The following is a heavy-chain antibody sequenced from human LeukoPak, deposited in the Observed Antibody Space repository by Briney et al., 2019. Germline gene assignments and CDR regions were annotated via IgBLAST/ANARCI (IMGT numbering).Heavy chain of an antibody. V-gene: IGHV3-23*01. CDR1: GFTFSSYG. J-gene: IGHJ3*01. CDR2: ISVSGGST. Sequence: GGSLRLSCAASGFTFSSYGMSWVRQAPGKGLEWVSDISVSGGSTYYADSVKGRFTISRDNSKNTLYLQMNSLRAEDTALYYCARDTHYYGSGSPAFDLWGRGTMVTVSS. D-gene: IGHD3-10*01. CDR3: ARDTHYYGSGSPAFDL.